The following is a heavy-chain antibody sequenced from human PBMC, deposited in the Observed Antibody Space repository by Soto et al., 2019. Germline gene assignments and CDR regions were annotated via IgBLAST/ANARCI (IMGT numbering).Heavy chain of an antibody. D-gene: IGHD2-21*01. J-gene: IGHJ4*02. CDR2: ISYDGSKK. V-gene: IGHV3-30-3*01. CDR1: GFTFSSYA. Sequence: GGSLRLSCAASGFTFSSYAMHWVRQAPGKGLEWVAVISYDGSKKYYADSVKGRFTISRDNSKNTLYLQMNSLTTEDTAVYYCARDSKAVALAFDYWGQGALVTSPQ. CDR3: ARDSKAVALAFDY.